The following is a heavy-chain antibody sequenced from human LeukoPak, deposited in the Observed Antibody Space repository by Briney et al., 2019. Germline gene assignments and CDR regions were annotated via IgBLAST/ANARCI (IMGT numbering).Heavy chain of an antibody. CDR1: GGSFSGYY. Sequence: PSETLSLTCAVYGGSFSGYYWSWIRQPPGKGLEWIGSIYYSGSTYYNPSLKSRVTISVDTSKNQFSLKLSSVTAADTAVYYCAIAPGWFGDYFDYWGQGTLVTVSS. D-gene: IGHD3-10*01. J-gene: IGHJ4*02. V-gene: IGHV4-34*01. CDR2: IYYSGST. CDR3: AIAPGWFGDYFDY.